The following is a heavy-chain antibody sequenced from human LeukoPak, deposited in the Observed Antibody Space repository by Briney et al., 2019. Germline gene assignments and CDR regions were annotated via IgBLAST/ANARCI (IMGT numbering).Heavy chain of an antibody. CDR2: ISYDGSNK. D-gene: IGHD4-17*01. Sequence: GGSLRLSCAASGFTFSSYGMHWVRQAPGKGLEWVAVISYDGSNKYYADSVKGRFTISRDNSKNTLYLQMNSLRAEDTAVYYCARDSYGDYFNYFDYWGQGTLVTVSS. V-gene: IGHV3-30*03. CDR1: GFTFSSYG. J-gene: IGHJ4*02. CDR3: ARDSYGDYFNYFDY.